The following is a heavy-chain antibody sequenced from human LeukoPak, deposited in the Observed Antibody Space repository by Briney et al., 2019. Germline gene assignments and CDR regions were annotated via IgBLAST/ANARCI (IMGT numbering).Heavy chain of an antibody. D-gene: IGHD2-2*01. CDR3: ARGLRYCSSTSCPRSKNDAFDI. CDR2: INHSGST. Sequence: SETLSLTCAVYGGSFSGYYWSWIRQPPGKGLEWIGEINHSGSTNYNPSLKSRVTISVDTSKNQFSLKLSSVTAADTALYYCARGLRYCSSTSCPRSKNDAFDIWGQGTMVTVSS. V-gene: IGHV4-34*01. CDR1: GGSFSGYY. J-gene: IGHJ3*02.